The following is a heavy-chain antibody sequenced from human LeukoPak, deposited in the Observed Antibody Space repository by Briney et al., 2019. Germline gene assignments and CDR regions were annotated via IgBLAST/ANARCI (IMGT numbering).Heavy chain of an antibody. V-gene: IGHV5-51*01. J-gene: IGHJ4*02. CDR3: ARLGYYYDSSGYYYAGY. D-gene: IGHD3-22*01. CDR2: IYPGDSDT. Sequence: GESLKISCKGSGYSFTSYWIGWVRQMPGKGLEWMGIIYPGDSDTRYSPSFQGQVTISADKSISTAYLQWSSLKASGTAMYYCARLGYYYDSSGYYYAGYWGQGTLVTVSS. CDR1: GYSFTSYW.